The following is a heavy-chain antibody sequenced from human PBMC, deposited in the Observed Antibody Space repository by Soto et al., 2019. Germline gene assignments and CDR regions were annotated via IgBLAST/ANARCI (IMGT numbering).Heavy chain of an antibody. CDR1: GGTFSSYA. Sequence: QVQLVQSGAEVKNPGSSVKVSCKASGGTFSSYAISCVRQAPGQGLEWMGGIIPIFGTANYAQKFQGRVTITADESTSTAYMELSSLSSEDTDVYYCARDPPDYGGNQPPWGQGTLVTVSS. J-gene: IGHJ5*02. CDR3: ARDPPDYGGNQPP. D-gene: IGHD4-17*01. CDR2: IIPIFGTA. V-gene: IGHV1-69*01.